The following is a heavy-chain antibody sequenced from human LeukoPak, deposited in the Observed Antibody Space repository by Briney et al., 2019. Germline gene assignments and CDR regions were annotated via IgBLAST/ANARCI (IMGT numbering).Heavy chain of an antibody. CDR1: GGTFSSYA. Sequence: SVKVSCKASGGTFSSYAISWVRQAPRQGLEWMGRIIPILGIANYAQKFQGRVTITADKSTSTAYMELSSLRSEDTAVYYCAIMTTTGDGKFDYRGQGTLVTVSS. J-gene: IGHJ4*02. D-gene: IGHD1-26*01. CDR3: AIMTTTGDGKFDY. CDR2: IIPILGIA. V-gene: IGHV1-69*04.